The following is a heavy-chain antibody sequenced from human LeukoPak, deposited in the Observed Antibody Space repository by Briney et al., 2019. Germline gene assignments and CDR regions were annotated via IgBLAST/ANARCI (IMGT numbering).Heavy chain of an antibody. CDR2: IYYSGST. CDR1: GGSISSYY. Sequence: SETLSLTCSVSGGSISSYYWSWIRQPPGKGLEWIGYIYYSGSTNYNPSLKSRVIISVDTSKSQFSLKLSSVTAADTAFYYCARVYYSRSYDYWYFDLWGRGTLVTVSS. CDR3: ARVYYSRSYDYWYFDL. V-gene: IGHV4-59*01. D-gene: IGHD6-13*01. J-gene: IGHJ2*01.